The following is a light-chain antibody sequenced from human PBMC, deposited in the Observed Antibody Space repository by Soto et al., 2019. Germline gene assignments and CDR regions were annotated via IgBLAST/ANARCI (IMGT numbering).Light chain of an antibody. CDR2: EVS. V-gene: IGLV2-14*01. CDR3: SSLTTITTWV. Sequence: QSALTQPASVSGSPGQSITISCTGTSSDVGAYNFVSWYQQHPGKAPKLLIYEVSNRPSGVSNRFSGSKSGNTASLTISGLQAEDEADYYCSSLTTITTWVFGGGTKVTVL. J-gene: IGLJ3*02. CDR1: SSDVGAYNF.